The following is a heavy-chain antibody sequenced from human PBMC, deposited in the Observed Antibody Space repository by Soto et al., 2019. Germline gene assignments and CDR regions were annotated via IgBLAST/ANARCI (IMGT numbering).Heavy chain of an antibody. CDR3: SPLALKYNSDWYPLSD. J-gene: IGHJ4*02. CDR1: GFTFSNVW. CDR2: IKSETDGGTI. Sequence: EVQLVESGGGLVKPGGSLRLSCAGSGFTFSNVWMNWVRQAPGKGLEWVGRIKSETDGGTIDYAAPVKGRFTISRDDSNNTLYRKMNSLKTEDTATYYCSPLALKYNSDWYPLSDWGQGTRVTVSS. D-gene: IGHD6-19*01. V-gene: IGHV3-15*07.